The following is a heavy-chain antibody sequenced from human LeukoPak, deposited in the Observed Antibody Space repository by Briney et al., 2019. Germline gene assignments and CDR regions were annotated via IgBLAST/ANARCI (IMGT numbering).Heavy chain of an antibody. Sequence: GGSLRLSCAPSGLTLSTYWMHWVRHAPERGLVWVSRIRPGGTTTAYADYVQGRFTISSDNAKNTLLLQMNRRGAEDTAVYYCARDLDWILFDYWGQGTLVTVSS. CDR3: ARDLDWILFDY. J-gene: IGHJ4*02. CDR2: IRPGGTTT. CDR1: GLTLSTYW. V-gene: IGHV3-74*03. D-gene: IGHD3-9*01.